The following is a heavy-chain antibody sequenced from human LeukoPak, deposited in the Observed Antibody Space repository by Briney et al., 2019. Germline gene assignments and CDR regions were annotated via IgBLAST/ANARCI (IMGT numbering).Heavy chain of an antibody. CDR2: INPTSGGT. V-gene: IGHV1-2*02. CDR1: GYTFTGYY. D-gene: IGHD3-22*01. Sequence: ASVKVSCKTSGYTFTGYYMHWVRQAPGQGLEWMGWINPTSGGTNYAQEFQGRVTMTRDTSISTAYMELSRLRSDDTAVYYCARVWYYYDSTGILTLYFDYWGQGTLVTVSS. CDR3: ARVWYYYDSTGILTLYFDY. J-gene: IGHJ4*02.